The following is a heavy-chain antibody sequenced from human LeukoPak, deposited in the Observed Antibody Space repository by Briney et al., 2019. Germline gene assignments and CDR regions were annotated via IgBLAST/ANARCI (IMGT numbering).Heavy chain of an antibody. V-gene: IGHV3-23*01. CDR2: ISGSGGNT. Sequence: GGSLRLSCAVSGITLSNCGMSWVRRAPGKGLQWVSGISGSGGNTYYADSVEGRFTISRDNSKNTLYLQLNSLRAEDTALYHCARVAHSSGYYYVDYWGQGTLVTVSS. J-gene: IGHJ4*02. CDR3: ARVAHSSGYYYVDY. D-gene: IGHD3-22*01. CDR1: GITLSNCG.